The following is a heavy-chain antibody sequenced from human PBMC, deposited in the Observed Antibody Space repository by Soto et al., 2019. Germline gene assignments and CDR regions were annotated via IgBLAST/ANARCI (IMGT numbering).Heavy chain of an antibody. Sequence: QVQLQQWGAGPLRPLETLSLTCGVSGGSFSGYYWAWIRQSTGKGLEWIGEINDRGSINYNPSLKRRVSISVDTSKNHYSLNLRSVTAADTAVYYCARESHDILTGPPWVWYFDLWGRGTLVTVSS. CDR3: ARESHDILTGPPWVWYFDL. CDR2: INDRGSI. V-gene: IGHV4-34*01. CDR1: GGSFSGYY. D-gene: IGHD3-9*01. J-gene: IGHJ2*01.